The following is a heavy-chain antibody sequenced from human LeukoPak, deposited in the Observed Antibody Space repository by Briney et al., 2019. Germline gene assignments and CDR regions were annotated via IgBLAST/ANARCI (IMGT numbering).Heavy chain of an antibody. CDR1: GFTFSRYA. J-gene: IGHJ4*02. CDR3: AKGTKQELLIRYYFDY. D-gene: IGHD3-10*01. CDR2: MCGSGGST. Sequence: PGGSLRLSCAASGFTFSRYAMSWLRQAPGKGLEWVSAMCGSGGSTYYADSVKGRFTISRDNSKNRLYLQMNSLRAENTAVYYCAKGTKQELLIRYYFDYWGQGTLVTVSS. V-gene: IGHV3-23*01.